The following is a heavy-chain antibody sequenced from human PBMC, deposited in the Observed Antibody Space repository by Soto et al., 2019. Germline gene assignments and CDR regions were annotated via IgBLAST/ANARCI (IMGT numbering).Heavy chain of an antibody. J-gene: IGHJ5*02. V-gene: IGHV4-34*01. CDR3: ARVAAQSVNWFDP. CDR2: INHSGST. D-gene: IGHD2-15*01. CDR1: GGSFSGYY. Sequence: SETLSLTCAVYGGSFSGYYWSWIRQPPGKGLEWIGEINHSGSTNYNPSIKSRVTISVDTSKNQFSLKLSSVTAADTAVYYCARVAAQSVNWFDPWGQGTLVTVSS.